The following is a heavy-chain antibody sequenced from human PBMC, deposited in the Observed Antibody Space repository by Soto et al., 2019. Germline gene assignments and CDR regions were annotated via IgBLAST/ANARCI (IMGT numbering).Heavy chain of an antibody. J-gene: IGHJ4*02. CDR1: GFTFSSYA. V-gene: IGHV3-23*01. Sequence: EVQLLESGGGLVQPGGSLRLSCAASGFTFSSYAMRWVRQAPVKGLEWVSAISGSGGSTYYADSVKGRFTISRDNSKNTLYLQMNSLSAEDTAVYYCARRGSGSDYDYGGQGTLVTVSS. CDR2: ISGSGGST. D-gene: IGHD1-26*01. CDR3: ARRGSGSDYDY.